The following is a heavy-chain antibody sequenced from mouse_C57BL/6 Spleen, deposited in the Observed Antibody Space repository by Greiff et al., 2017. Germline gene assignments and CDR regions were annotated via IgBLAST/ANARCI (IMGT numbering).Heavy chain of an antibody. Sequence: EVQRVESGGGLVKPGGSLKLSCAASGFTFSSYTMSWVRQTPEKRLEWVATISGGGGNTYYPDSVKGRFTISRDNAKNTLYLQMSSLRSEDTALYYCARQFITTVVAYYFDYWGQGTTLTVSS. V-gene: IGHV5-9*01. CDR1: GFTFSSYT. J-gene: IGHJ2*01. CDR2: ISGGGGNT. CDR3: ARQFITTVVAYYFDY. D-gene: IGHD1-1*01.